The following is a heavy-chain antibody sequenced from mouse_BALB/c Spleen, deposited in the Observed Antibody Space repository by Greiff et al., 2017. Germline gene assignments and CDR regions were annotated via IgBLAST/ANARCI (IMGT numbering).Heavy chain of an antibody. CDR2: ISNLAYSI. D-gene: IGHD1-1*01. V-gene: IGHV5-15*02. Sequence: EVKLVESGGGLVQPGGSRKLSCAASGFTFSDYGMAWVRQAPGKGPEWVAFISNLAYSIYYADTVTGRFTISRDNARNILYLQMSSLRSEDTAMYYCARDYGSSYWYFDVWGAGTTVTVSS. CDR3: ARDYGSSYWYFDV. CDR1: GFTFSDYG. J-gene: IGHJ1*01.